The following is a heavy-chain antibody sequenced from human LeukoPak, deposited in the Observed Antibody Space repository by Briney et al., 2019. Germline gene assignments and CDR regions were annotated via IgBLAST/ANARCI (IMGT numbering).Heavy chain of an antibody. D-gene: IGHD7-27*01. Sequence: GSSVKVSCKASGGTFSSYAISWVRQAPGQGLEWMGGIIPIFGTANYAQKFQGRVTITADESTSTAYMELSSLRSEDTAVYYCARDWESQLGIGDAFDIWGQGTMVTVSS. CDR2: IIPIFGTA. CDR3: ARDWESQLGIGDAFDI. J-gene: IGHJ3*02. CDR1: GGTFSSYA. V-gene: IGHV1-69*01.